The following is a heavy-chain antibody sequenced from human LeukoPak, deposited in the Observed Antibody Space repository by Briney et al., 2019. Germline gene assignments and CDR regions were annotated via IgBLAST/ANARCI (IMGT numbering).Heavy chain of an antibody. CDR3: ARDLGIAVAGSFDY. CDR1: GGSISSGSYY. J-gene: IGHJ4*02. CDR2: IYTSGST. D-gene: IGHD6-19*01. V-gene: IGHV4-61*02. Sequence: SETLSLTCTVSGGSISSGSYYWSWIRQPAGKGLEWIGRIYTSGSTNYNPSLKSRVTISVDTSKNQFSLKLSSVTAADTAVYYCARDLGIAVAGSFDYWGQGTPVTVSS.